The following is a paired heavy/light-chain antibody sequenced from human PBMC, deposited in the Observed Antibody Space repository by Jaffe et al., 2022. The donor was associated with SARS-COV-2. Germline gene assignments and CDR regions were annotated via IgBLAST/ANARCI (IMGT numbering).Light chain of an antibody. Sequence: EIVMTQSPATLSVSPGERATLSCRASQSVSSNLAWYQQKPGQAPRLLIYGASTRATGIPARFSGSGSGTEFTLTISSLQSEDFAVYYCQQYNNWLHFTFGPGTKVDIK. CDR2: GAS. V-gene: IGKV3-15*01. CDR1: QSVSSN. J-gene: IGKJ3*01. CDR3: QQYNNWLHFT.
Heavy chain of an antibody. J-gene: IGHJ4*02. CDR2: ISSSGSTI. Sequence: QVQLVESGGGLVKPGGSLRLSCAASGFTFSDYYMSWIRQAPGKGLEWVSYISSSGSTIYYADSVKGRFTISRDNAKNSLYLQMNSLRAEDTAVYYCARVVAALDYWGQGTLVTVSS. CDR1: GFTFSDYY. CDR3: ARVVAALDY. V-gene: IGHV3-11*01. D-gene: IGHD6-25*01.